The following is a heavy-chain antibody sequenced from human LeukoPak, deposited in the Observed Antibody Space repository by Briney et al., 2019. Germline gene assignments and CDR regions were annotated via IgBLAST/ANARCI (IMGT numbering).Heavy chain of an antibody. Sequence: PGGSLRLSRAASVLTFSIYSMRWVRHAPGKGREWVSAISGSGGSTYYADSVKGRFTISRDNTKNTLYLQMNSLGAEDTAVYYCAKDPGITMVRGVIIGVDYWGQGTLVTVSS. J-gene: IGHJ4*02. D-gene: IGHD3-10*01. V-gene: IGHV3-23*01. CDR3: AKDPGITMVRGVIIGVDY. CDR2: ISGSGGST. CDR1: VLTFSIYS.